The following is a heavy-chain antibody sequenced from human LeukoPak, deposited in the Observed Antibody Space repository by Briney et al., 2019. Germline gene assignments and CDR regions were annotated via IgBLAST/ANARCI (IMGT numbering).Heavy chain of an antibody. V-gene: IGHV4-4*07. CDR3: ARENSGSYREFDY. Sequence: SETLSLTCTVSGGSISSYYWSWIRQPAGKGLEWIGRIYTSGSTNYNAFLKSRVSMSVDTSKNQFSLKLSSVTAADTAVFYCARENSGSYREFDYWGQGTLVTVSS. J-gene: IGHJ4*02. CDR1: GGSISSYY. CDR2: IYTSGST. D-gene: IGHD1-26*01.